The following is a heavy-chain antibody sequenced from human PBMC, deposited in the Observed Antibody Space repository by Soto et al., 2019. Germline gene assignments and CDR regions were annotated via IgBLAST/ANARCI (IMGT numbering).Heavy chain of an antibody. D-gene: IGHD1-26*01. CDR3: SRDRSGIEGATPD. CDR2: IRTKANKYAT. V-gene: IGHV3-73*02. CDR1: GFTFSDSA. J-gene: IGHJ4*02. Sequence: EVQLVESGGGLVHPGGSLKLSCSSSGFTFSDSAIHWVRQTSGKGLEWVGRIRTKANKYATAYAESVKGRFTISREDSKNTAYLQMNSLETEDMAVYYCSRDRSGIEGATPDWGQGTLVTVSS.